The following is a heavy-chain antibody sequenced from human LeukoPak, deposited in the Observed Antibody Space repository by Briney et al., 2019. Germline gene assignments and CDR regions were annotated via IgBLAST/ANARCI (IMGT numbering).Heavy chain of an antibody. J-gene: IGHJ3*01. D-gene: IGHD2-21*02. Sequence: GGSLRLSCAASGFTFSNYFMHWVRQAPGKGLEWVADIASDGSHTFYVESVKGRFTISRDNSKNTLYLQMNSLGPEDTAVYFCARERQDTVIHSGAFDVWGQGTMVTVSS. V-gene: IGHV3-30-3*01. CDR2: IASDGSHT. CDR1: GFTFSNYF. CDR3: ARERQDTVIHSGAFDV.